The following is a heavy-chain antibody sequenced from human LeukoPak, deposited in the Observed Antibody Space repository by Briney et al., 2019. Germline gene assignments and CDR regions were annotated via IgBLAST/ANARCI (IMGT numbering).Heavy chain of an antibody. CDR3: ARGVTSAVFDM. V-gene: IGHV5-51*01. J-gene: IGHJ3*02. CDR2: IYPGDSDT. CDR1: GXRFTNYW. Sequence: GESLQISCKGSGXRFTNYWSAWVRQMPGKGLEWMGSIYPGDSDTRYRPSFQGQVTSSADKSIKTAYLQWSSLKASDTAMYYCARGVTSAVFDMWGQGTMVTVSS. D-gene: IGHD2-21*02.